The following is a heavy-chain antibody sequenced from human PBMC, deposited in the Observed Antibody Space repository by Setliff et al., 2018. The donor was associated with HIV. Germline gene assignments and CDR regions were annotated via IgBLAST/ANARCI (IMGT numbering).Heavy chain of an antibody. Sequence: PSETLSLTCTVSGDSISSYYWSWIRQPPGKGLEWIGYIYTSGITDYNPSLKSRVTISGDTSKNQFSLRLNSVTAADTAVYYCARGATLLPGYSDRWEYFYMDVWGKGTTVTVS. CDR2: IYTSGIT. CDR3: ARGATLLPGYSDRWEYFYMDV. J-gene: IGHJ6*03. CDR1: GDSISSYY. D-gene: IGHD5-12*01. V-gene: IGHV4-4*08.